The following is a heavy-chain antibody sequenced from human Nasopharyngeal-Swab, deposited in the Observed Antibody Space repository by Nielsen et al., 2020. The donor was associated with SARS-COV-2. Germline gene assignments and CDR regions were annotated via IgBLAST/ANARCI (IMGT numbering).Heavy chain of an antibody. CDR2: ISWDGVNT. CDR1: GFTFDDYG. J-gene: IGHJ4*02. CDR3: AKGVHYMSYFHTPPSDH. D-gene: IGHD3-10*01. Sequence: GRSLRLSCVASGFTFDDYGLHWVRQVPGKGLEWVSLISWDGVNTYYADSVKGRFTISRDNSRNSLFLQMNSLKTEDTALYYCAKGVHYMSYFHTPPSDHWGQGTPVTVAS. V-gene: IGHV3-43*01.